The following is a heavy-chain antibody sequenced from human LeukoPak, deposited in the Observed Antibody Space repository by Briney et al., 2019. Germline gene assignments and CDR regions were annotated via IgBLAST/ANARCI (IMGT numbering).Heavy chain of an antibody. CDR2: ITASGGST. CDR1: GFTFNNDA. J-gene: IGHJ4*02. Sequence: GGSLRLSCASSGFTFNNDAMTWLRQAPAKGLEWVSSITASGGSTYCADSVKGRFTISRDNSKNTLYLQMSSLRAEDTAVYYCARDYPTSGIVTIFDYWGQGTLVTVSS. D-gene: IGHD1-1*01. V-gene: IGHV3-23*01. CDR3: ARDYPTSGIVTIFDY.